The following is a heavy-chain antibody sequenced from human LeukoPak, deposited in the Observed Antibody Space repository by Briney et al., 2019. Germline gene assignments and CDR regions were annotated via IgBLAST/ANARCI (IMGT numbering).Heavy chain of an antibody. CDR1: GFPFSSHA. CDR2: ISISGDMT. V-gene: IGHV3-23*01. J-gene: IGHJ4*02. CDR3: ANEEVPNDY. Sequence: GGSLRLSCAVSGFPFSSHAMSWVRQAPGRGLEWVSGISISGDMTYYADSVQGRFIISRDNSKNTVYLQMDSLRVEDTAVYYCANEEVPNDYWGQGTLVTVSS. D-gene: IGHD4/OR15-4a*01.